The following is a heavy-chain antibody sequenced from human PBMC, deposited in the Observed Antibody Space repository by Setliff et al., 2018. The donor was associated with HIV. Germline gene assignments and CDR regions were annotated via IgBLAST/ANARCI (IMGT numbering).Heavy chain of an antibody. J-gene: IGHJ4*02. CDR3: AKDYSSGWFDY. CDR2: ISGSGDTT. D-gene: IGHD6-19*01. Sequence: PGGSLRLSCVASGFTFSNYAMTWVRQAPGKGLEWVSGISGSGDTTNYADSVKGRFTISRDNSKNTLYLQMNSLRAEDTAVYYCAKDYSSGWFDYWGQGTLVTVSS. CDR1: GFTFSNYA. V-gene: IGHV3-23*01.